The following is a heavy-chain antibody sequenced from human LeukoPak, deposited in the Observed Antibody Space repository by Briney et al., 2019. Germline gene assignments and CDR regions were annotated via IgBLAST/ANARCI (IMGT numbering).Heavy chain of an antibody. Sequence: GESLKISCKGFGYTFTNYWIGWVRQMPGKGLEWMGIIYPGDSDTRYSPSFQGQVTISADKSISTAYLQWSSLKASDTAMYYCARRSGGDFGYSSSWYRGYFDYWGQGTLVTVSS. D-gene: IGHD6-13*01. J-gene: IGHJ4*02. CDR1: GYTFTNYW. CDR3: ARRSGGDFGYSSSWYRGYFDY. CDR2: IYPGDSDT. V-gene: IGHV5-51*01.